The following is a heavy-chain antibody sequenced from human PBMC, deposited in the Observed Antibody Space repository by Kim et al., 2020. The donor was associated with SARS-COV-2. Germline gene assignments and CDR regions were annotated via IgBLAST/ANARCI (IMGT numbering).Heavy chain of an antibody. J-gene: IGHJ5*02. CDR3: ARDLGGYYGSGVFDP. V-gene: IGHV4-31*03. Sequence: SETLSLTCTVSGGSISSGGYYWSWIRQHPGKGLEWIGYIYYSGSTYYNPSLKSRVTISVDTSKNQFSLKLSSVTAADTAVYYCARDLGGYYGSGVFDPWGQGTLATVSS. D-gene: IGHD3-10*01. CDR1: GGSISSGGYY. CDR2: IYYSGST.